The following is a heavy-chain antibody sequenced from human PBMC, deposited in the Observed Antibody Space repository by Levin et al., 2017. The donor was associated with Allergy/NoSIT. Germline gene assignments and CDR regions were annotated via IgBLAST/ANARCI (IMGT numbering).Heavy chain of an antibody. J-gene: IGHJ4*02. CDR3: ARGSSTFDY. D-gene: IGHD2/OR15-2a*01. CDR2: IYPGDSNT. Sequence: KGLEWMGIIYPGDSNTRYSPSFQGQVTISVDKSISTGYLQWSSLKASDTAMYYCARGSSTFDYWGQGTLVTVSS. V-gene: IGHV5-51*01.